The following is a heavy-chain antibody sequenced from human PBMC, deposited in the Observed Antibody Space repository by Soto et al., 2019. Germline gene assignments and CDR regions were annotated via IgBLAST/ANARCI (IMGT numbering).Heavy chain of an antibody. V-gene: IGHV3-21*01. CDR1: GFTFDTYT. Sequence: EVQVVESGGGLVKPGGSLRLSCTASGFTFDTYTMNWLRQAPGRGLEWVSSISATTTYKYYAASVEGRFTISRDNAKNSLYIQSNSLGAEYTAVYYCARGSASKSGHLWYFDLWGRGPLVTVSS. CDR3: ARGSASKSGHLWYFDL. CDR2: ISATTTYK. D-gene: IGHD2-8*02. J-gene: IGHJ2*01.